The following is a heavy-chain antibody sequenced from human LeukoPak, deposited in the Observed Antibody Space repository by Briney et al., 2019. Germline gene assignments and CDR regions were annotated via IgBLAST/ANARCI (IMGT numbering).Heavy chain of an antibody. D-gene: IGHD3-22*01. CDR3: AKDHSYYDSSGYYPPYFDY. J-gene: IGHJ4*02. CDR1: GFTFSSYA. V-gene: IGHV3-23*01. CDR2: ISGSGGST. Sequence: QPGGSLRLSCAASGFTFSSYAMSWVRQAPGKGLEWVSAISGSGGSTYYADSVKGRFTISRDNSKNALYLQMNSLRAEDTAVYYCAKDHSYYDSSGYYPPYFDYWGQGTLVTVSS.